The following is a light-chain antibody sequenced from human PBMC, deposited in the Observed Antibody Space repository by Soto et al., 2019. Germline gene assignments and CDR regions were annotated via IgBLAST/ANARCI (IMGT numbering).Light chain of an antibody. Sequence: EIVLTQSPTTLSLSPGEGATLSCRPGQSVSRFLAWFQQKPGQAPRLLISEASNRATGIPARFSGSGSGTDFTLTISSLEPEDFAVYYCQQRSNWPLTFGPGTKVDMK. V-gene: IGKV3-11*01. CDR2: EAS. J-gene: IGKJ3*01. CDR3: QQRSNWPLT. CDR1: QSVSRF.